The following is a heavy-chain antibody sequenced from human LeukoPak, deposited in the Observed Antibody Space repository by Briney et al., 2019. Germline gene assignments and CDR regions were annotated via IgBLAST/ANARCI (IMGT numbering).Heavy chain of an antibody. CDR2: MNPNSGNT. J-gene: IGHJ6*03. V-gene: IGHV1-8*01. CDR3: ARGEAASRYYYYMDV. Sequence: ASVKVSCKASGYTFTSYDVNWVRQATGQGLEWMGWMNPNSGNTGYAQKFQGRVTMTRNTSISTAYMELSSLRSEDTAVYYCARGEAASRYYYYMDVWGKGTTVTVSS. D-gene: IGHD6-13*01. CDR1: GYTFTSYD.